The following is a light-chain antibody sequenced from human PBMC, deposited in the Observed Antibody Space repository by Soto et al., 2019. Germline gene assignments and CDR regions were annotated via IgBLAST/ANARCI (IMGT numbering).Light chain of an antibody. CDR1: QSVNNY. Sequence: EIVLTQSPAPLSLSPGERANLSCRASQSVNNYLAWYQQRPGQAPRLLIYDASNRATGIPARFSGSGSGTDFTITISSLEPEYFAVYYCQHRNNRPFSFGPGTKVDIK. CDR3: QHRNNRPFS. CDR2: DAS. J-gene: IGKJ3*01. V-gene: IGKV3-11*01.